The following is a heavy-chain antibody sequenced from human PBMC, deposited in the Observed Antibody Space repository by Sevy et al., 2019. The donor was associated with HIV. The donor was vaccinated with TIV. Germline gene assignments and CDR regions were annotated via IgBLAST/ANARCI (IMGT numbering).Heavy chain of an antibody. CDR1: GFTFSSFA. D-gene: IGHD1-26*01. J-gene: IGHJ4*02. Sequence: GGSLRLSCAASGFASGFTFSSFAMSWVRQLPGKGLEWVSTINGGGGSTYYADAVKGRFTLSKDNSNNALFLQMDSLTPEDTALDYCARPTPTIATYSAAFFDSWGEGTRVSVS. CDR3: ARPTPTIATYSAAFFDS. CDR2: INGGGGST. V-gene: IGHV3-23*01.